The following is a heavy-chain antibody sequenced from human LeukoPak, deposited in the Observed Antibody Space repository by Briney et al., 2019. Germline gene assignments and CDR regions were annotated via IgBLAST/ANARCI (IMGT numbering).Heavy chain of an antibody. J-gene: IGHJ4*02. D-gene: IGHD6-19*01. CDR2: IKEDGSEK. Sequence: GGSLRLSCAGSGFNFSSYWMTWVRQAPGKGLEWLAMIKEDGSEKSYVDSVKGRFTISRDNAKTSLYLQMDSLRAEDMALYYCAKGGAVAGTEIFDYWGQGTLVTVSS. CDR3: AKGGAVAGTEIFDY. CDR1: GFNFSSYW. V-gene: IGHV3-7*03.